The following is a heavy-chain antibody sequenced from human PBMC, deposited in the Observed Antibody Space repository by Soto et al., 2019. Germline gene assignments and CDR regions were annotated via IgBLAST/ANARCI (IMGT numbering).Heavy chain of an antibody. CDR3: ARDRGYDAHDYYYNAMDV. CDR2: IRGFSPYT. J-gene: IGHJ6*02. D-gene: IGHD2-15*01. Sequence: GGSLRLSCISSGFTFRTYTMNWVRQAPGKGLEWVSGIRGFSPYTFYAESVKGRFTISRDNAKNSLYLQMNSLGAEDTAVYYCARDRGYDAHDYYYNAMDVWGQGTTVTVSS. V-gene: IGHV3-21*01. CDR1: GFTFRTYT.